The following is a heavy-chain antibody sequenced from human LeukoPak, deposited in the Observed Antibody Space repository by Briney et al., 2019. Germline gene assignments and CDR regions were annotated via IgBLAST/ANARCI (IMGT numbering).Heavy chain of an antibody. CDR1: GFTFSSYA. Sequence: GGSLRLSCAASGFTFSSYAMSWVRQAPGKGLEWVSAISGSGGSTYYADSVKGRFTISRDNSKNTLYLQMNSQRAEDTAVYYCAKDRRGITIFGVAMDVWGQGTTVTVSS. D-gene: IGHD3-3*01. J-gene: IGHJ6*02. CDR2: ISGSGGST. V-gene: IGHV3-23*01. CDR3: AKDRRGITIFGVAMDV.